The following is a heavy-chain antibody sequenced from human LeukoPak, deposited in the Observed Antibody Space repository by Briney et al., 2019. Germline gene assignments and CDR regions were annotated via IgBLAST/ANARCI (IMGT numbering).Heavy chain of an antibody. D-gene: IGHD3-22*01. CDR1: GYTFTSYG. J-gene: IGHJ4*02. CDR2: ISAYNGNT. CDR3: ARGNGDYDSSGYYAYYFDY. Sequence: ASVKVSCKASGYTFTSYGISWVRQAPGQGLEWMGWISAYNGNTNYAQKLQGRVTMTTDTSTSTAYMEPRSLRSDDTAVYYCARGNGDYDSSGYYAYYFDYWGQGTLVTVSS. V-gene: IGHV1-18*01.